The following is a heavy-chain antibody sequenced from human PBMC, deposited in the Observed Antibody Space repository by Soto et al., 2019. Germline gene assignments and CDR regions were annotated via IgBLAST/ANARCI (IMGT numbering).Heavy chain of an antibody. CDR2: IIPILGIA. CDR3: ARGEGGQWLVDY. Sequence: QVQLVQSGAEVKKPWSSVKVSCKASGGTFSSYTISWVRQAPGQGLEWMGRIIPILGIANYAQKFQGRVTITADKSTSTAYMELSSLRSEDTAVYYCARGEGGQWLVDYWGQGTLVTVSS. CDR1: GGTFSSYT. V-gene: IGHV1-69*02. J-gene: IGHJ4*02. D-gene: IGHD6-19*01.